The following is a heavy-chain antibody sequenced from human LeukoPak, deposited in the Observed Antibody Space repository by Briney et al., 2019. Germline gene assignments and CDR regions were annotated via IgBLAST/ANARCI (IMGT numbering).Heavy chain of an antibody. Sequence: GASVKVSCKASGGTFSSYAISWVRQAPGQGLEWMGGIIPIFGTANYAQKFQGRVTITTDESTSTAYMELSSLRSEDTAVYYCTYDILTGASSGYFDYWGQGTLATVSS. D-gene: IGHD3-9*01. CDR1: GGTFSSYA. CDR2: IIPIFGTA. V-gene: IGHV1-69*05. CDR3: TYDILTGASSGYFDY. J-gene: IGHJ4*02.